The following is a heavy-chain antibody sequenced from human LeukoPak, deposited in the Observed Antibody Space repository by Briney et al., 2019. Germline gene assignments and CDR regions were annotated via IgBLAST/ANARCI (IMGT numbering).Heavy chain of an antibody. D-gene: IGHD3-10*01. CDR2: ISYSGST. CDR3: ASSYYYGSGSYSAADYFDY. Sequence: SETLSLTCTVSGGSISSYYWGWIRQPPGKGLDWIGNISYSGSTYYNPSLKSRVTISVDTSKNQFSLKLSSVAAADTAVYYCASSYYYGSGSYSAADYFDYWGQGTLVTVSS. J-gene: IGHJ4*02. CDR1: GGSISSYY. V-gene: IGHV4-39*01.